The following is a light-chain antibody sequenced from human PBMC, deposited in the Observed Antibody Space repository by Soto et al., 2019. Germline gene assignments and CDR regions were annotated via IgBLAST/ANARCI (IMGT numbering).Light chain of an antibody. J-gene: IGLJ1*01. CDR3: QSYDRSLSGSRV. CDR1: SSNIGAGYD. CDR2: GNT. V-gene: IGLV1-40*01. Sequence: QSVLTQPPSVSGAPGQRVTISCTGSSSNIGAGYDVQWYQQLPGAAPRLLIFGNTNRPSGVPDRFSGSKSGTSASLAITGLQAEDEADYYCQSYDRSLSGSRVFGTGTKVTVL.